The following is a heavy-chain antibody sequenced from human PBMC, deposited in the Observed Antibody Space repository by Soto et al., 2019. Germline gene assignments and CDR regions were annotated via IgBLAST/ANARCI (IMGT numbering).Heavy chain of an antibody. Sequence: PSETLSLTCTVSGGSISSGVFYWNWVRQFPGKGLEWIGYIYSSGNTYYRPSLQSRVSISRDTSKNQFSLNLSSVTAADSAIYYCVREDKTYGYANWGQGTMVTVSS. J-gene: IGHJ4*02. V-gene: IGHV4-31*03. CDR1: GGSISSGVFY. D-gene: IGHD3-16*01. CDR2: IYSSGNT. CDR3: VREDKTYGYAN.